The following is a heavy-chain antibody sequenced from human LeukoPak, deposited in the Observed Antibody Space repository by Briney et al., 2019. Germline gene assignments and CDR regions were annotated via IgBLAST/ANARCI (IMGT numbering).Heavy chain of an antibody. Sequence: PSETLSLTCTVSGGSISSYYWCWMRQPPGKGLEWMGYIYDSGSTNYNLSPKRRVTMPVDTSKKQFSLKLSSETAADTAIYYCARVSARLHDFDYWGQGTLVTVSS. J-gene: IGHJ4*02. V-gene: IGHV4-59*01. CDR2: IYDSGST. D-gene: IGHD6-25*01. CDR1: GGSISSYY. CDR3: ARVSARLHDFDY.